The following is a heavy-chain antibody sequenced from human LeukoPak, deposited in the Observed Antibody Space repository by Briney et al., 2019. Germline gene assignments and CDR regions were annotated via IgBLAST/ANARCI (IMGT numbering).Heavy chain of an antibody. V-gene: IGHV4-39*07. J-gene: IGHJ5*02. D-gene: IGHD3-10*01. Sequence: SETLSLTCTVSGASISSGNYYWGWIRQPPGRGLEWLGSIYYSGDTYNNPPLKSRVTISVDTAKSQFSLRLTSMTAADTAVYYCARDSGSGTFTWGQGTLVTVSS. CDR2: IYYSGDT. CDR3: ARDSGSGTFT. CDR1: GASISSGNYY.